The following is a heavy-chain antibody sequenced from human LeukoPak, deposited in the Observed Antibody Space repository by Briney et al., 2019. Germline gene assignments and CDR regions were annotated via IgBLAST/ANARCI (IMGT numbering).Heavy chain of an antibody. CDR2: ISGSGAGK. CDR1: GFTFSTYA. Sequence: GGSLRLSCAASGFTFSTYAMSWVRQAPGKGLEWVSSISGSGAGKFYAAPVKGRFTTSRDNSKNTLYVQMNSLRAEDTALYYCVKAAYGDYVGALDIWGQGTMVIVSS. D-gene: IGHD4-17*01. J-gene: IGHJ3*02. V-gene: IGHV3-23*01. CDR3: VKAAYGDYVGALDI.